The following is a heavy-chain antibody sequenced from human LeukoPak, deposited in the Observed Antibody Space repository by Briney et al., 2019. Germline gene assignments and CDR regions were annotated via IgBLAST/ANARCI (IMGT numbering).Heavy chain of an antibody. J-gene: IGHJ4*02. CDR1: GFTFSSYS. CDR2: ISSSSSYI. Sequence: PGGSLRLSCAASGFTFSSYSMNRVRQAPGKGLEWVSSISSSSSYIYYADSVKGRFTISRDNAKNSLYLQMNSLRAEDTAVYYCAREEGGGYVVDQPVDYWGQGTLVTVSS. D-gene: IGHD5-12*01. CDR3: AREEGGGYVVDQPVDY. V-gene: IGHV3-21*01.